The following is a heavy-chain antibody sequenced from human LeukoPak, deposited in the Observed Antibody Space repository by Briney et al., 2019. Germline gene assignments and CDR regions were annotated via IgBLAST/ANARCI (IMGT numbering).Heavy chain of an antibody. Sequence: SETPSLTCTVSGGSISSSSYYWGWIRQPPGKGLEWIGSIYYSGSTYYNPSLKSRVTISVDTSKNQFSLKLSSVTAADTAVYYCARGNYGTDYWGQGTLVTVSS. J-gene: IGHJ4*02. D-gene: IGHD1-7*01. CDR3: ARGNYGTDY. V-gene: IGHV4-39*01. CDR1: GGSISSSSYY. CDR2: IYYSGST.